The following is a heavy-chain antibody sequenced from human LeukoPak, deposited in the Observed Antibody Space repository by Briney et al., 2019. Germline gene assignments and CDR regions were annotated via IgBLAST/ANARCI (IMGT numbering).Heavy chain of an antibody. V-gene: IGHV3-74*01. CDR1: GFTFSSNW. J-gene: IGHJ3*02. CDR3: ARVDYGDYVAAVDI. Sequence: GGSLRLSCAASGFTFSSNWMHWVRQTPGKGLVWVSRINSDGSDRSYADSVKGRFTISRDNAKNTLYLQMNSLRAEDTAVYYCARVDYGDYVAAVDIWGQGTLVTVFS. CDR2: INSDGSDR. D-gene: IGHD4-17*01.